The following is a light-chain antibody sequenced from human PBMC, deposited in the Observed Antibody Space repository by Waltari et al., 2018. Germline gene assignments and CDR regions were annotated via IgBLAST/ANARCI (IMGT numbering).Light chain of an antibody. Sequence: DIQMTQSPSSLSASVGERVTITCRASQSISNSFNWYQQKPGKAPKLLISAASSLQSGVPSKFIGSGSWTDFTLTISSLQPEDFATYYYQQSYSTPSGTFGQGTRLEIK. J-gene: IGKJ5*01. CDR3: QQSYSTPSGT. V-gene: IGKV1-39*01. CDR1: QSISNS. CDR2: AAS.